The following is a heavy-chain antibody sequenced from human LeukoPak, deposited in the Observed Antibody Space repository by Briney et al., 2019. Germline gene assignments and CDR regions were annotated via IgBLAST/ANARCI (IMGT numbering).Heavy chain of an antibody. D-gene: IGHD1-7*01. CDR1: GDSISSGDYY. CDR3: ARDGGYNWNYGPIDY. CDR2: ISSSGST. V-gene: IGHV4-61*02. J-gene: IGHJ4*02. Sequence: SETLSLTCTVSGDSISSGDYYWSWIRQPAGKGLEWIGRISSSGSTNYNPSLKSRVTISVDTSKNQFSLKLSSVTAADTAVYFCARDGGYNWNYGPIDYWGQGTLVTVSS.